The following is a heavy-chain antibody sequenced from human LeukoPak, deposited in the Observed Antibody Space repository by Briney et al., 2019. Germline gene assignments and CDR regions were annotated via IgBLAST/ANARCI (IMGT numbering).Heavy chain of an antibody. Sequence: GGSLRLSCAACGFRFRYHDMHWVRQAPGKGLEFVSSIGAAGAHTFYADSVKGRFTNSKDNFHSTMYLQMDGLRPEDSAVYYCARELGGTKTGGFDIWGQGTVVTVSS. CDR1: GFRFRYHD. CDR2: IGAAGAHT. J-gene: IGHJ3*02. D-gene: IGHD1-14*01. V-gene: IGHV3-64*02. CDR3: ARELGGTKTGGFDI.